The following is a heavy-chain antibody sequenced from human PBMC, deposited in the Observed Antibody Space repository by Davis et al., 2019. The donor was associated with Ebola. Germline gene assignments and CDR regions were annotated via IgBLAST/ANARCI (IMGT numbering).Heavy chain of an antibody. V-gene: IGHV3-73*01. CDR1: GFPFSGSA. CDR3: TSPYGDYDY. D-gene: IGHD4-17*01. J-gene: IGHJ4*02. Sequence: GESLKISCAASGFPFSGSAMHWVRQASGKGLEWVGRIRSKANSYATAYAASVKGRFTISRDDSKNTAYLQMNSLKTEDTAVYYCTSPYGDYDYWGQGTLVTVSS. CDR2: IRSKANSYAT.